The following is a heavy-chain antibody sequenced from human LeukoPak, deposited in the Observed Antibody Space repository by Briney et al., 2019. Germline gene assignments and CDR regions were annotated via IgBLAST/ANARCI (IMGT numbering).Heavy chain of an antibody. V-gene: IGHV4-59*01. CDR3: ARYRNEALFAFDI. Sequence: KPSETLSLTCTVSGDSINNYYWSWIRQPPGKRLEWIGYIYYSGSTNYNPSLKSRVTISVDTSKNQFSLKLNSVTAADTAVYYCARYRNEALFAFDIWGQGTMVTVSS. CDR1: GDSINNYY. D-gene: IGHD1-14*01. J-gene: IGHJ3*02. CDR2: IYYSGST.